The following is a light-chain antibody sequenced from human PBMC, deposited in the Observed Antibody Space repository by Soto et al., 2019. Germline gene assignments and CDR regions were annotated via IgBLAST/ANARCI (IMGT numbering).Light chain of an antibody. J-gene: IGKJ1*01. V-gene: IGKV1-9*01. Sequence: IQLTQSPSSLSASVGDRVTITCRASQGISSYLAWYQQKPGKAPKLLIYAASSLQSGVPSRFSGSGSGTDFTFTISSLQPEDFATYYCQQGSSFPWTFGQGTKVDIK. CDR3: QQGSSFPWT. CDR1: QGISSY. CDR2: AAS.